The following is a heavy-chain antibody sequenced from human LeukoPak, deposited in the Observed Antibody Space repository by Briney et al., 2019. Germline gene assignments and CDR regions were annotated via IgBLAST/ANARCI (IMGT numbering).Heavy chain of an antibody. CDR1: GGSISSHY. V-gene: IGHV4-59*11. CDR2: IYHSGST. Sequence: SETLSLTCTVSGGSISSHYWSWIRQAPGKGLEWIGYIYHSGSTNYNPSLKSRVSISVDKSKNQFSLKLSSVTAADTAVYYCARGNGGNSFDYWGQGTLVTVSS. J-gene: IGHJ4*02. D-gene: IGHD4-23*01. CDR3: ARGNGGNSFDY.